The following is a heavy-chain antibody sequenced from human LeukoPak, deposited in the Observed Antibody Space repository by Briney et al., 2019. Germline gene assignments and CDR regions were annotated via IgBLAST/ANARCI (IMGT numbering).Heavy chain of an antibody. V-gene: IGHV1-2*02. J-gene: IGHJ6*02. CDR2: LNPHSGGT. Sequence: GASVKVSCKASGYTLSDYYIYWVRQAPGQGLEWLGWLNPHSGGTNYAQKFQGRVTLTRDTSISTTYMELSTLTSDDTAIYHCARGHRIINGLDVWGQGTTVIVSS. CDR1: GYTLSDYY. CDR3: ARGHRIINGLDV.